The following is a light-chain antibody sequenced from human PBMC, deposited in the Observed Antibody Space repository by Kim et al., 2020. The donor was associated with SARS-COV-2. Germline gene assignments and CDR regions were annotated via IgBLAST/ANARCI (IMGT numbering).Light chain of an antibody. J-gene: IGLJ2*01. CDR1: SLRSYY. V-gene: IGLV3-19*01. Sequence: ALGQTVRITCPGDSLRSYYATWYQQKPGQAPIVVIYGKNNRPSGIPDRFSGSSSGNTASLTITGTQAGDEADYYCNSRDSNDNVVFGGGTQLTVL. CDR3: NSRDSNDNVV. CDR2: GKN.